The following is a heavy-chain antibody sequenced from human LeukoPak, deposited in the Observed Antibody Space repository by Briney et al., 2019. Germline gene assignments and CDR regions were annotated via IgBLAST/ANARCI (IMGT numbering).Heavy chain of an antibody. V-gene: IGHV4-31*03. J-gene: IGHJ4*02. CDR2: ISFSGNT. CDR3: ASGLELDY. Sequence: SETLSLTCSVSGGSIRSGAYYWSWIRQLPGKGLEWIGYISFSGNTDYNPSLKSRVTMSVDTSNNQFSLRLSSVTAADTAVYYCASGLELDYWGQGTLVTVSS. CDR1: GGSIRSGAYY.